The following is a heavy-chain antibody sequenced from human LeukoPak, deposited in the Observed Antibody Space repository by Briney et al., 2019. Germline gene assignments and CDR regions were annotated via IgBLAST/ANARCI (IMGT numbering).Heavy chain of an antibody. V-gene: IGHV3-30*02. CDR1: GFTFSSYG. D-gene: IGHD3-10*01. Sequence: PGGSLRLSCAASGFTFSSYGMHWVRQAPGKGLEWVAFIRYDGSNKYYADSVKGRFTISRDNSKNTLYLQMNSLRAEDTAVYYCAKDLALYGSGSYERHPFDPWGQGTLVTVSS. CDR2: IRYDGSNK. J-gene: IGHJ5*02. CDR3: AKDLALYGSGSYERHPFDP.